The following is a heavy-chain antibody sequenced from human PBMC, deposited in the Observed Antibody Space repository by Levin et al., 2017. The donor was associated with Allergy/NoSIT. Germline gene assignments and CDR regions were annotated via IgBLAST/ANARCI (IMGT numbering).Heavy chain of an antibody. V-gene: IGHV3-72*01. CDR2: SKSKGESYTT. J-gene: IGHJ4*02. CDR3: AIEGNNSGPDCYV. Sequence: GGSLRLSCAVSGLSFSDCYINWVRQAPGKGLEWVGRSKSKGESYTTEYAAYVKGSFTISRDESKRSLYLEVNSLQTKDTGVYDCAIEGNNSGPDCYVWGQGTLVSVSS. D-gene: IGHD6-19*01. CDR1: GLSFSDCY.